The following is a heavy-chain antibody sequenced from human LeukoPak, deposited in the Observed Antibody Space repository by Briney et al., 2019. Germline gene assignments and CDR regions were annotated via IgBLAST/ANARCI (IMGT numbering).Heavy chain of an antibody. D-gene: IGHD6-13*01. CDR1: GGTFSSYA. J-gene: IGHJ4*02. V-gene: IGHV1-69*04. CDR3: ARDYFPGDSSSQVPGYYFDY. Sequence: SVKVSCKASGGTFSSYAISWVRQAPGQGLEWMGRIIPILGIANYAQKFQGRVTITADKSTSTAYMELSSLRSEDTAVYYCARDYFPGDSSSQVPGYYFDYWGQGTLVTVSS. CDR2: IIPILGIA.